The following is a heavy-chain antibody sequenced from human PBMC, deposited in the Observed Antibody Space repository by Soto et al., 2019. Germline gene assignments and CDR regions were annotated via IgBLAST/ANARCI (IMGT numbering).Heavy chain of an antibody. CDR2: INPNSGGT. CDR3: ARDILAVPAAQGYGMDV. D-gene: IGHD2-2*01. J-gene: IGHJ6*02. CDR1: GYTFTGYY. V-gene: IGHV1-2*02. Sequence: ASVKVSCKASGYTFTGYYMHWVRQAPGQGLEWMGWINPNSGGTNYAQKFQGRVTMTRDTSISTAYMELSRLRSDDTAVYYCARDILAVPAAQGYGMDVWGQGNTVTVSS.